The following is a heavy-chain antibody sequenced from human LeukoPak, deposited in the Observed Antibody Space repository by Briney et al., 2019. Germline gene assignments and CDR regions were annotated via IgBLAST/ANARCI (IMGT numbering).Heavy chain of an antibody. J-gene: IGHJ3*02. CDR1: GGSISSYY. Sequence: PSETLSLTCTVSGGSISSYYWSWIRQPLGKGLEWIGYIYYSGSTNYNPSLKSRVTISVDTSKNQFSLKLSSVTAADTAVYYCARQQDSSGSRDAFDIWGQGTMVTVSS. D-gene: IGHD3-22*01. CDR3: ARQQDSSGSRDAFDI. V-gene: IGHV4-59*08. CDR2: IYYSGST.